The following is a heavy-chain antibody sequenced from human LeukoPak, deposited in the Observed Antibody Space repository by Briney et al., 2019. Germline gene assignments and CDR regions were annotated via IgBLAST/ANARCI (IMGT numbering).Heavy chain of an antibody. D-gene: IGHD1-26*01. CDR3: ARDRGYSGSYGDY. J-gene: IGHJ4*02. V-gene: IGHV1-2*02. CDR2: INPNSGGT. CDR1: GYTFTGYY. Sequence: ASVKVSCKASGYTFTGYYMHWVRQAPGQGLEWMGWINPNSGGTNYAQKFQGRVTMTRDTSISTAYMELSRLRSDDTAVYYCARDRGYSGSYGDYWGQGTLVTVSS.